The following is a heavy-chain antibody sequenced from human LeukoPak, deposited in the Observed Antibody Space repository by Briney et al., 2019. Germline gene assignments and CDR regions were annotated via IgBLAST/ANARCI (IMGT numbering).Heavy chain of an antibody. V-gene: IGHV4-59*11. Sequence: PSETLSLTCTVSGGSISSHYWSWIRQPPGMGLEWIGYIYYRGSTNYNPSLKSRVTISVDTSKNQFSLKLSSVTAADTAVYYCARASRGDYVWGSYRPYYFDYWGQGTLVTVSS. CDR2: IYYRGST. CDR3: ARASRGDYVWGSYRPYYFDY. J-gene: IGHJ4*02. CDR1: GGSISSHY. D-gene: IGHD3-16*02.